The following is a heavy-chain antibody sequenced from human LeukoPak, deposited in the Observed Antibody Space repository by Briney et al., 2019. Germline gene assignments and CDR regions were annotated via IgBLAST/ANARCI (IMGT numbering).Heavy chain of an antibody. J-gene: IGHJ6*02. V-gene: IGHV1-2*02. Sequence: ASVKVSCKASGYTFTGYYMHWVRRAPGQGLEWMGWINPNSGGTNYAQKFQGRVTMTRDTSISTAYMELSRLRSDDTAVYYCASCMITFGGVIVTYGMDVWGQGTTVTVSS. CDR1: GYTFTGYY. CDR2: INPNSGGT. D-gene: IGHD3-16*02. CDR3: ASCMITFGGVIVTYGMDV.